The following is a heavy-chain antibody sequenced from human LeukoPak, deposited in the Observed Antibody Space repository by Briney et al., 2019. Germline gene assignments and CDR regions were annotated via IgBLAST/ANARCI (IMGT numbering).Heavy chain of an antibody. CDR3: ASGRPLYYYDSSGSYYFDY. V-gene: IGHV4-34*01. Sequence: SETLSLTCAVYGGSFSGYYWSWIRQPPGKGLEWIGEINHSGSTNYNPSLKSRVTISVDTSKNQFSLKLSSVTAADTAVYYCASGRPLYYYDSSGSYYFDYRGQGTLVTVSS. CDR1: GGSFSGYY. D-gene: IGHD3-22*01. J-gene: IGHJ4*02. CDR2: INHSGST.